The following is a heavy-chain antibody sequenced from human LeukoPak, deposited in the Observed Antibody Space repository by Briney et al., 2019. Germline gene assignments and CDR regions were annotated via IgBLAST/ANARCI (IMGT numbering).Heavy chain of an antibody. Sequence: SETLSLTCTVSGDSISGYYWSWIRQPPGKGLEWIGYIYFSGSTNYNPSLKSRVTISVDTSKNQFSLGLSSVTAADTAVYYCARETGGTYSNDAFDIWGQGTMVTVSS. CDR3: ARETGGTYSNDAFDI. CDR1: GDSISGYY. CDR2: IYFSGST. D-gene: IGHD1-26*01. V-gene: IGHV4-59*01. J-gene: IGHJ3*02.